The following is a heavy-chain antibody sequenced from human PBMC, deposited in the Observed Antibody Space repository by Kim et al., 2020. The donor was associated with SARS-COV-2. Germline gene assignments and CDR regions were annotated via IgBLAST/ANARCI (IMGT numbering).Heavy chain of an antibody. CDR3: GRGELTLVLSFYYFSGLDV. V-gene: IGHV4-61*01. J-gene: IGHJ6*02. Sequence: SETLSLTCTVSNGSVNSVTDYWSWIRQPPGKGLEWIGFIYYNGNTNYNSSLKSRATISLDMSKNQFSLRLTSVTAADTAVYFCGRGELTLVLSFYYFSGLDVGRQGASVPVPS. CDR1: NGSVNSVTDY. CDR2: IYYNGNT. D-gene: IGHD3-10*01.